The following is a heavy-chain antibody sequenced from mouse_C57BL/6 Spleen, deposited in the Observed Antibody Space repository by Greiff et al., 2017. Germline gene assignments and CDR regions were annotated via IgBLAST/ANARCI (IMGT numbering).Heavy chain of an antibody. Sequence: QVQLKQSGAELVKPGASVKISCKASGYTFTDYSINWVKQRPGQGLEWIGKIGPESGSTYYNEKFKGKATLTADTSSSTAYMQLRSLTSEDSAVYSWETNYCGSSPAWFAYWGQGTLVTVAS. CDR3: ETNYCGSSPAWFAY. D-gene: IGHD1-1*01. CDR1: GYTFTDYS. J-gene: IGHJ3*01. V-gene: IGHV1-77*01. CDR2: IGPESGST.